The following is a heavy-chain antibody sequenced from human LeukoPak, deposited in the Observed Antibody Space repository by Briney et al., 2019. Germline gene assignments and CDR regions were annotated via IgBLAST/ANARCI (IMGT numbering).Heavy chain of an antibody. V-gene: IGHV1-2*02. CDR1: GYTFTGYY. CDR2: INPNSGGT. CDR3: AVITMVRGVILNWFDP. J-gene: IGHJ5*02. D-gene: IGHD3-10*01. Sequence: ASVKVSCKASGYTFTGYYMLWVRQAPGQGLEWMGWINPNSGGTNYAQKFQGRVTMTRDTSISTAYMELSRLRSDDTAVYYCAVITMVRGVILNWFDPWGQGTLVTVSS.